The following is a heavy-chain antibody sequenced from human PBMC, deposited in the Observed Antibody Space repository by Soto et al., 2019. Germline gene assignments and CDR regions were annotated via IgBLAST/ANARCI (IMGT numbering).Heavy chain of an antibody. Sequence: GGSLRLSCAASGFTFSSYGMHWVRQAPGEGLEWVAVIWYDGSNKYHADSVKGRFTISRDNSKNTLYLQMNSLRAEDTAVYYCARRENGMDVWGQXTTVTVSS. CDR2: IWYDGSNK. CDR3: ARRENGMDV. J-gene: IGHJ6*02. CDR1: GFTFSSYG. V-gene: IGHV3-33*01.